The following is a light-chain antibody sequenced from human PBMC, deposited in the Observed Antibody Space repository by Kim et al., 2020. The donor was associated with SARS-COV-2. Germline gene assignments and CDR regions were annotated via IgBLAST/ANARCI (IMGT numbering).Light chain of an antibody. CDR2: DVS. Sequence: QSALTQPASVSGSPGQSITISCTGTSSDVAGYNYVSWYQQHPGKAPKLIISDVSDRPSGVSNRFSGSKSGNTASLTISGLQAEDEADYYCSSYTSSNTLIFGGGTQLTVL. CDR3: SSYTSSNTLI. CDR1: SSDVAGYNY. J-gene: IGLJ2*01. V-gene: IGLV2-14*03.